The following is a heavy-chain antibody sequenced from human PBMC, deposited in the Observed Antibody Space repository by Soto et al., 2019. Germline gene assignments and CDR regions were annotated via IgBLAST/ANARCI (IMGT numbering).Heavy chain of an antibody. D-gene: IGHD3-16*01. J-gene: IGHJ4*02. CDR1: GGSISSGGYY. Sequence: SETLSLTCTVSGGSISSGGYYWSWIRQHPGKGLEWIGYIYYSGSTYYNPSLKSRVTISVDTSKNQFSLKLSSVTAADTAVYYCARFGRGTVYFDYWGQGTLVTVS. CDR3: ARFGRGTVYFDY. CDR2: IYYSGST. V-gene: IGHV4-31*03.